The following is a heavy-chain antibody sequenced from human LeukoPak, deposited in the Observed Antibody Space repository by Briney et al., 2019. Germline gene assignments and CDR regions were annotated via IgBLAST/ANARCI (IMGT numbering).Heavy chain of an antibody. CDR3: ARDHISGKDDRNFDY. Sequence: GASVKVSCKASGYRFSDYYMFWIRQAPGQGLEWVGWINPKTGVTSYAQKFQGRVTVTTDTSISTLYMELHSLTSDDTALYHCARDHISGKDDRNFDYWGQGTLVTVSS. D-gene: IGHD3-10*01. CDR2: INPKTGVT. V-gene: IGHV1-2*02. CDR1: GYRFSDYY. J-gene: IGHJ4*02.